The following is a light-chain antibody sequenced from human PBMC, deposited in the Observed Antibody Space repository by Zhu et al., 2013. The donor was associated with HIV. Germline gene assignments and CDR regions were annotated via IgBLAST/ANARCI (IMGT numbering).Light chain of an antibody. Sequence: EIVMTQSPATLSVSPGERATLSCRASESVGGNLAWYQQRPGQAPRLLIYDASNRATGIPDRFSGSGSGTDFTLTISGVEPEDFAKYYCQQYDTSTPMYTFGQGTNLEIK. CDR3: QQYDTSTPMYT. CDR2: DAS. J-gene: IGKJ2*01. CDR1: ESVGGN. V-gene: IGKV3D-15*01.